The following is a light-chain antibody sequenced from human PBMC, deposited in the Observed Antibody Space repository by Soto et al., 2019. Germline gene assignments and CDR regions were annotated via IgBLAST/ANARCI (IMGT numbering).Light chain of an antibody. CDR3: QQYNSYS. CDR1: QDVRKY. CDR2: DAS. J-gene: IGKJ1*01. Sequence: TQSPATLSASVGDRVTITCQASQDVRKYLSWYQQKARKAPKLLIYDASNLETGVPSRFSGSGSGTEFTLTISSLQPDDFATYYCQQYNSYSFGQGTKVDI. V-gene: IGKV1-33*01.